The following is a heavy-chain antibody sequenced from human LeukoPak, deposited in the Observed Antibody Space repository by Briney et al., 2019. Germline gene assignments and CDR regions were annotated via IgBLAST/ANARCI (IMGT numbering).Heavy chain of an antibody. D-gene: IGHD3-22*01. CDR1: GGSFSGYY. CDR3: ARAIHHYYDSSGYYVLKLDAFDI. Sequence: PSETLSLTCAVYGGSFSGYYWSWIRQPPGKGLEWIGRIYTSGSTNYNPSLKSRVTMSVDTSKNQFSLKLSSVTAADTAVYYCARAIHHYYDSSGYYVLKLDAFDIWGQGTMVTVSS. CDR2: IYTSGST. J-gene: IGHJ3*02. V-gene: IGHV4-59*10.